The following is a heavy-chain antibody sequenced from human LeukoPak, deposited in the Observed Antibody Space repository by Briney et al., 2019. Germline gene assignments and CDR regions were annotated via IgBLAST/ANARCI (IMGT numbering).Heavy chain of an antibody. J-gene: IGHJ6*02. CDR2: TYNSGRT. CDR3: ARRRRIGAAGGDGMDV. V-gene: IGHV4-4*09. Sequence: PSETLSLTCTVSGGSMSNYYWTWIRQPPGQGLELIWYTYNSGRTNYNPSLKSRVTISADTSKNQFSLKLDSVTAADTANYYCARRRRIGAAGGDGMDVWGQGTTVTVSS. CDR1: GGSMSNYY. D-gene: IGHD6-13*01.